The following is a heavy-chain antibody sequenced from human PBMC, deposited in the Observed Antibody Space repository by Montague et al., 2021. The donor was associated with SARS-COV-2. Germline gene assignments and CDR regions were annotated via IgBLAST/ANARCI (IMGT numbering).Heavy chain of an antibody. V-gene: IGHV3-23*01. CDR2: ISGSGGTT. Sequence: SLRLSCAASGLTFSNYAMSWVRQAPGKGPECVSGISGSGGTTYYADSVKGRFTISRDNSKNTLYLQMNSLRAEDTAVYYCANPKGAFDIWGQGTMVIVSS. J-gene: IGHJ3*02. CDR1: GLTFSNYA. CDR3: ANPKGAFDI.